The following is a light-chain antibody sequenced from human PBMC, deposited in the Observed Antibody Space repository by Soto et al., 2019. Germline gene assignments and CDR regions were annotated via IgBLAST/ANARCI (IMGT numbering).Light chain of an antibody. J-gene: IGKJ1*01. CDR2: GAS. CDR3: QQYNNWPRT. Sequence: EMVLTQSPGTLSLSPGERATLSCRASQSVSSSYLAWYQQKPGKAPRLLIYGASTRATGIPARFSGSGSGTEFTLTISSLQSEDFAVYYCQQYNNWPRTFGQGTKVDIK. V-gene: IGKV3-15*01. CDR1: QSVSSSY.